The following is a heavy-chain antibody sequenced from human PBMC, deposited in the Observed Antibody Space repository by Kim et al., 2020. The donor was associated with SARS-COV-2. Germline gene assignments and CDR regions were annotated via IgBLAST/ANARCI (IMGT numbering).Heavy chain of an antibody. CDR2: INHSGST. CDR3: ARRGRRFFPDARAAFDI. J-gene: IGHJ3*02. V-gene: IGHV4-34*01. Sequence: SETLSLTCAVYGGSFSGYYWSWIRQPPGKGLEWIGEINHSGSTNYNPSLKSRVTISVDTSKNQFSLKLSSVTAADTAVYYCARRGRRFFPDARAAFDIWGQGTMVTVSS. D-gene: IGHD3-10*01. CDR1: GGSFSGYY.